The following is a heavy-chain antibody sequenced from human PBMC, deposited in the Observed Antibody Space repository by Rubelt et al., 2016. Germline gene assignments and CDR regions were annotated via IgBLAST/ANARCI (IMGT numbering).Heavy chain of an antibody. V-gene: IGHV3-48*04. J-gene: IGHJ4*02. CDR3: ARDLPQTYCTSTACYPNFYFDS. CDR1: GFTFSDYA. Sequence: EVQLVESGGGLVQPGGSLRLSCAASGFTFSDYAMNWVRQSPGKGLEWVAYITGGSTTKYYADSVKGRFTISRDNAANSLHLQMNNLRPEDTALYYFARDLPQTYCTSTACYPNFYFDSWGQGTLVTVSS. D-gene: IGHD2-2*01. CDR2: ITGGSTTK.